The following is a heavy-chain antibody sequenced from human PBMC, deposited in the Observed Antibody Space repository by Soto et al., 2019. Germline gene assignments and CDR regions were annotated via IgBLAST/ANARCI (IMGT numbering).Heavy chain of an antibody. CDR2: ISGSGGST. CDR1: GFTFRSYA. V-gene: IGHV3-23*01. Sequence: EVQLLESGGGLVQPGGSLRLSCAASGFTFRSYAMRWVRQAPGKGLEWVSAISGSGGSTYYADSVKGRFTISRDNSKNTLYLQMNSLRAEDTAVYYCAKAGLSTVTTPYYDGMDGWGQGTTVTVSS. CDR3: AKAGLSTVTTPYYDGMDG. J-gene: IGHJ6*02. D-gene: IGHD4-4*01.